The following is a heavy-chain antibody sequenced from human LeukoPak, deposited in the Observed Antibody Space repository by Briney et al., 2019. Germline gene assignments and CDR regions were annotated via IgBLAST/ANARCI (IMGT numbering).Heavy chain of an antibody. D-gene: IGHD6-19*01. V-gene: IGHV3-NL1*01. Sequence: GGSLRLSCAASGFTFDDYAMHWVRQAPGKGLEWVSVIYTGGNTYYADSVKGRFTISRDNSKNTLYLQMNSLRAEDTAVYYCAKDGRVVAVAGSYFDYWGQGTLVTVSS. CDR1: GFTFDDYA. CDR2: IYTGGNT. J-gene: IGHJ4*02. CDR3: AKDGRVVAVAGSYFDY.